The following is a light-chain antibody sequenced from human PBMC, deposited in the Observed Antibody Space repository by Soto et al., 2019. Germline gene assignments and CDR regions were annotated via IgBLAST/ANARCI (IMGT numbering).Light chain of an antibody. Sequence: DIQMTQSTSTLSASVGDRVTITCRASQRIGSWLAWYQQKPGKAPKLLIYKASSLESGVPSRFSGSGSGTEFTLTISSLQPDDFASYYCQQYGSYSPWTFGQGTNVEIK. J-gene: IGKJ1*01. CDR3: QQYGSYSPWT. CDR2: KAS. CDR1: QRIGSW. V-gene: IGKV1-5*03.